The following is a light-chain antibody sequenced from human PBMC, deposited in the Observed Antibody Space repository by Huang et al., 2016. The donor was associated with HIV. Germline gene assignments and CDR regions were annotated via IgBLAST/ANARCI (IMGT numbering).Light chain of an antibody. CDR3: QQASSFPLT. Sequence: DIQMTQSPSSVSASVGERVVITCRASQDISSWVAWYQQRPGKAPELLIFDASTLQNGVPSRVSGSGSGTDFVLTISSLQPEDFATYYCQQASSFPLTFGGGTKVEIK. CDR1: QDISSW. V-gene: IGKV1-12*01. CDR2: DAS. J-gene: IGKJ4*01.